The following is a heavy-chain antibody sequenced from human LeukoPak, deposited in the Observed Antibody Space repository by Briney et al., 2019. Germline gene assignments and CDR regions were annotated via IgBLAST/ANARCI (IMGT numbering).Heavy chain of an antibody. J-gene: IGHJ4*02. D-gene: IGHD3-22*01. CDR3: ARSPGPDLNYYDTCGSYYFDY. Sequence: NPSETLSLTCTVSGGSISSGSYYWSWIRHPAGKGLEWIGRLYTSGSTNYSPSLKSRVTISVDASKNQFSLRLTSVTAADTAVYYCARSPGPDLNYYDTCGSYYFDYWGQGTLVTVSS. V-gene: IGHV4-61*02. CDR2: LYTSGST. CDR1: GGSISSGSYY.